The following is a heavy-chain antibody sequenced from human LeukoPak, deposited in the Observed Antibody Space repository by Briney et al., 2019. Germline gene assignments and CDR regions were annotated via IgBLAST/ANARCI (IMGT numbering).Heavy chain of an antibody. J-gene: IGHJ4*02. CDR2: IYYSGST. CDR3: ASTGYSSSWYPVSFDY. D-gene: IGHD6-13*01. V-gene: IGHV4-59*01. Sequence: SETLPLTCTVSGGSISSYYWSWIRQPPGKGLEWIGYIYYSGSTNYNPSLKSRVTISVDTSKNQFSLKLSSVTAADTAVYYCASTGYSSSWYPVSFDYWGQGTLVTVSS. CDR1: GGSISSYY.